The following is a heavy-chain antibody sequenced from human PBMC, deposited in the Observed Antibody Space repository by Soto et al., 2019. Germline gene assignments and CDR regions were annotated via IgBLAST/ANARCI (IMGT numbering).Heavy chain of an antibody. CDR1: GGTISSYY. CDR3: ARGMTTITTLDY. V-gene: IGHV4-59*12. CDR2: IYYSGST. Sequence: SETLSLTCTVSGGTISSYYWSWIRQPTGKGLEWIGYIYYSGSTNYNPSLKSRVTISVDRSKNQFSLKLSSVTAADTAVYYCARGMTTITTLDYWGQGTLVTVSS. D-gene: IGHD4-4*01. J-gene: IGHJ4*02.